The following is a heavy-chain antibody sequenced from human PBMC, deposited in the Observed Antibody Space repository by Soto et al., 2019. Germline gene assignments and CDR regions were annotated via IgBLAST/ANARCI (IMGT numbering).Heavy chain of an antibody. CDR3: AVMTQEYSNYGGSGAFDS. V-gene: IGHV4-4*02. CDR1: GGSISSRNW. CDR2: TCHSVGT. J-gene: IGHJ4*02. D-gene: IGHD3-16*01. Sequence: KPSETLSLTFTVSGGSISSRNWCSCVRPPPGRGLERSGETCHSVGTNYNQSLKSRVTISLDKSKNDFSLKMSSVTAADTAVYYCAVMTQEYSNYGGSGAFDSWGQGTLVTVSS.